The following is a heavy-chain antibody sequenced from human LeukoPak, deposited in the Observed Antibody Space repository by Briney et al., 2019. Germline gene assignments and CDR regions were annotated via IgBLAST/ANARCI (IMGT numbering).Heavy chain of an antibody. CDR1: GFTFSSYW. V-gene: IGHV3-74*01. CDR2: INPGGSSI. D-gene: IGHD1-14*01. Sequence: GGSLRLSCAASGFTFSSYWMHWVRQVPGKGLVWVARINPGGSSITYADSVKGRFTISRDNAKNTLYLQMDSQRAEDTGVYYCARSNQADDYWGQGTLVTVSS. CDR3: ARSNQADDY. J-gene: IGHJ4*02.